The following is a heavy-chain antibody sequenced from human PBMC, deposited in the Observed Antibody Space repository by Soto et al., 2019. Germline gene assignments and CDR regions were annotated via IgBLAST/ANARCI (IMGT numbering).Heavy chain of an antibody. J-gene: IGHJ4*02. CDR2: IVPMFGTS. V-gene: IGHV1-69*13. D-gene: IGHD3-3*01. Sequence: VKVSCKVTGGTSTRYAINWVRQAPGQGLEWMGGIVPMFGTSKYAQKFQGRVTITADTSTNIAYMELRSLRSEDTAVYYCNRGSEYDFWSGYLWGQGTLVTVSS. CDR1: GGTSTRYA. CDR3: NRGSEYDFWSGYL.